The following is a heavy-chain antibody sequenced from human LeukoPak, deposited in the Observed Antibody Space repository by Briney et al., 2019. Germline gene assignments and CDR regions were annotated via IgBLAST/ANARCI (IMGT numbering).Heavy chain of an antibody. V-gene: IGHV3-11*01. CDR2: ITTNGAST. J-gene: IGHJ5*02. Sequence: GGSLRLSCAASGFIFSGYYMTWIRQAPGKGLERISYITTNGASTYYAGSVKGRFTISRDNAQNSLFLQMNSLRAEDTAIYYCARVGLDNTGWHISWFDPWGQGTLVTVSS. D-gene: IGHD6-19*01. CDR3: ARVGLDNTGWHISWFDP. CDR1: GFIFSGYY.